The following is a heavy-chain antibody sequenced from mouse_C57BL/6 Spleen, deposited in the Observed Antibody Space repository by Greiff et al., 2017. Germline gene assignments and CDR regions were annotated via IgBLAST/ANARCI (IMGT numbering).Heavy chain of an antibody. CDR3: ARDQVLSDYFDY. Sequence: EVQGVESGGGLVKPGGSLKLSCAASGFTFSSYAMSWVRQTPEKRLEWVATISDGGSYTYYPDNVKGRFTISRDNAKNNLYLQMSHLKSEDTAMYYCARDQVLSDYFDYWGQGTTLTVSA. V-gene: IGHV5-4*01. J-gene: IGHJ2*01. D-gene: IGHD1-1*02. CDR1: GFTFSSYA. CDR2: ISDGGSYT.